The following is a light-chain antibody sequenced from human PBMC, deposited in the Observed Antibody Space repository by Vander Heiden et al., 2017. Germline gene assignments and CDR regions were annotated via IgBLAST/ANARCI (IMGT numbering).Light chain of an antibody. Sequence: EIVLTQSPGTLSLSPGERATLSCRASQTVTNNYLVWYQQKPGQAPRPLIYGASSGSGTDFTLTISRVEPEDFAVYYCQQHVTSLYTFGQGTKLEIK. CDR1: QTVTNNY. V-gene: IGKV3-20*01. CDR3: QQHVTSLYT. CDR2: GAS. J-gene: IGKJ2*01.